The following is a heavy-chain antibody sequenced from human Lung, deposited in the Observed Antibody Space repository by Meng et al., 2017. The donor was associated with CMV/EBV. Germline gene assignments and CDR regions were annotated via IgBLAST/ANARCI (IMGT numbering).Heavy chain of an antibody. CDR3: ARGGRGYSGLLPNGY. V-gene: IGHV4-34*01. CDR2: INHSGST. D-gene: IGHD5-12*01. Sequence: SETLSLXCAAHGGSFRGYYWSWIRQPPGKGLEWIGEINHSGSTNYNPSLKSRVTISVDTSKDQFSLKLSSVTAADTAVYYCARGGRGYSGLLPNGYWGQGTLVTFSS. CDR1: GGSFRGYY. J-gene: IGHJ4*02.